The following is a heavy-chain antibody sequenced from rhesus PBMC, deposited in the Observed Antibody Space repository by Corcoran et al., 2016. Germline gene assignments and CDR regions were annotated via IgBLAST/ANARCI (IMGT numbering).Heavy chain of an antibody. CDR1: GGSVTTYW. V-gene: IGHV4-80*01. D-gene: IGHD2-15*01. CDR3: ARYAGWSSWSPGFDL. J-gene: IGHJ3*01. CDR2: VNGNTGNT. Sequence: QMQLPESGPGLVKPSETLSLPCAVSGGSVTTYWWTWIRQFPGQELEWVGEVNGNTGNTNYNPSLKSRVSLSKDASNRHFSLKLNSVTAADTAIYYCARYAGWSSWSPGFDLWGQGLRVIVSS.